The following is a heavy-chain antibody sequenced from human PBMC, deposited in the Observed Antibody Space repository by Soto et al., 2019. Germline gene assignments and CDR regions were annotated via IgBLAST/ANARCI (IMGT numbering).Heavy chain of an antibody. CDR2: ISGSGGST. D-gene: IGHD6-13*01. CDR3: AKGTVGSTLQPYYFGF. CDR1: GLTFSGYA. J-gene: IGHJ4*02. V-gene: IGHV3-23*01. Sequence: GGSLRLSCAVSGLTFSGYAMSWVRQGPGKGLEWVSTISGSGGSTYYADSVKGRFTISRDNSRDTLCLQMNNLRAEDTAVYYCAKGTVGSTLQPYYFGFWGQGTLVTVSS.